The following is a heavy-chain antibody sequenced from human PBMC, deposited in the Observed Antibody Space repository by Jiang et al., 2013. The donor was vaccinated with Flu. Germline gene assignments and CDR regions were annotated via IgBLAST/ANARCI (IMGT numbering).Heavy chain of an antibody. Sequence: GAEVKKPGESLKISCKGSGYSFTSYWIGWVRQMPGKGLEWMGTIYPSDSTTRYSPSFQGQVTISADKSISTAYLQWSSLKASDTAMFYCARQRYSSGHSNYLDYWGQGTLVTVSA. J-gene: IGHJ4*02. D-gene: IGHD3-22*01. V-gene: IGHV5-51*01. CDR3: ARQRYSSGHSNYLDY. CDR2: IYPSDSTT. CDR1: GYSFTSYW.